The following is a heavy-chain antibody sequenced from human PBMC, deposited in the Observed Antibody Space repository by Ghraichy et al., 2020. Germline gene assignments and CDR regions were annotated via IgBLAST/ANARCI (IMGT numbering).Heavy chain of an antibody. CDR1: GFSFGDYA. CDR3: AKGAQYHDFWSGYHH. D-gene: IGHD3-3*01. V-gene: IGHV3-23*01. CDR2: ISGSGATT. Sequence: GGSLRLSCIASGFSFGDYAMSWVRQAPGKGLEWVAGISGSGATTYHADSVKGRLSISRANSKNTLYLQMDSLRAEDSAIYYCAKGAQYHDFWSGYHHWGQGTLVTVSS. J-gene: IGHJ5*02.